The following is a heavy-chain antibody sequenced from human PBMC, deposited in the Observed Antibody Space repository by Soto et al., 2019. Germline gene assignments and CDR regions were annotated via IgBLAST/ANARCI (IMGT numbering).Heavy chain of an antibody. J-gene: IGHJ4*02. Sequence: PSETLSLTCAVYGGSFSGYYWSWIRQPPGKGLEWIGEINHSGSTNYNPSLKSRVTISVDTSKNQFSLKLSSVTAADTAVYYCARSITVFGVVIPGYFDYWGQGTLVTVSS. CDR3: ARSITVFGVVIPGYFDY. CDR1: GGSFSGYY. D-gene: IGHD3-3*01. CDR2: INHSGST. V-gene: IGHV4-34*01.